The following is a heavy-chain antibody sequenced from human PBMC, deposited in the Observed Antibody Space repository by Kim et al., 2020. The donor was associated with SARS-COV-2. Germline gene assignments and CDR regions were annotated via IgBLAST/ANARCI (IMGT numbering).Heavy chain of an antibody. Sequence: GGSLRLSCAASGFTFSSYAMSWVRQAPGKGLEWVSAISGSGGSTYYADSVKGRFTISRDNSKNTLYLQMNSLRAEDTAVYYCAKTDMITFGGVIANFDYWGQGTLVTVSS. CDR3: AKTDMITFGGVIANFDY. CDR2: ISGSGGST. D-gene: IGHD3-16*02. V-gene: IGHV3-23*01. J-gene: IGHJ4*02. CDR1: GFTFSSYA.